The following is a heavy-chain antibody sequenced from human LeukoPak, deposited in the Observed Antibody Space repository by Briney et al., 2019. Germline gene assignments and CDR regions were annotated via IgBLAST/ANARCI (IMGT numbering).Heavy chain of an antibody. J-gene: IGHJ4*02. V-gene: IGHV4-59*08. CDR3: ARRDYDDSSGYHSSYFDH. CDR1: GGSISSYY. Sequence: SSETLSLTCTVSGGSISSYYWSWIRQPPGKGLEWVGYIYYSGSTKYNHSLKSRVTISADTSKNQFSLKVGSVTAADTAVYYCARRDYDDSSGYHSSYFDHWGRGTLVTVSS. CDR2: IYYSGST. D-gene: IGHD3-22*01.